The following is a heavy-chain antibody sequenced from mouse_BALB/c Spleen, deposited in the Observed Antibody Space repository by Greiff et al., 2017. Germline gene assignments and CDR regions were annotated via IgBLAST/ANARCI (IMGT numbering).Heavy chain of an antibody. V-gene: IGHV8-8*01. CDR1: GFSLSTSGMG. D-gene: IGHD5-1*01. Sequence: QVTLKESGPGILQPSQTLSLTCSSSGFSLSTSGMGVGWIRQPPGKGLEWLAHIWWDDDNRYNPALKSRLTISKDTSSNQVFLKIASVDTADTATYYCARIRTHYAMDYWGQGTSVTVSS. J-gene: IGHJ4*01. CDR3: ARIRTHYAMDY. CDR2: IWWDDDN.